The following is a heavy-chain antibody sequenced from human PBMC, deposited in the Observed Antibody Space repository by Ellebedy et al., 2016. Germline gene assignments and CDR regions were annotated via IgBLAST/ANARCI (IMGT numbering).Heavy chain of an antibody. CDR2: FDPEDGET. CDR3: ARDSDILTGYPFFDY. D-gene: IGHD3-9*01. Sequence: ASVKVSXXVSGYTLTELSMHWVRQAPGKGLEWMGGFDPEDGETIYAQKFQGRVTMTRDTSISTAYMELSRLRSDDTAVYYCARDSDILTGYPFFDYWGQGTLVTVSS. J-gene: IGHJ4*02. CDR1: GYTLTELS. V-gene: IGHV1-24*01.